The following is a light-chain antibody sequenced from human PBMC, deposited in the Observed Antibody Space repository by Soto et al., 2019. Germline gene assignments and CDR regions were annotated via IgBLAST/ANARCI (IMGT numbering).Light chain of an antibody. V-gene: IGLV2-14*01. CDR1: SSDVGGYNY. CDR3: SSYTSSSTLEV. Sequence: QSALTQPASVSGSPGQSITISCTGTSSDVGGYNYVSWYQQHPGKAPKLMNYDVSNRPSGVSNRFSGSKSGNTASLTISGLQAEDEADYYCSSYTSSSTLEVFGGGTKLTVL. J-gene: IGLJ2*01. CDR2: DVS.